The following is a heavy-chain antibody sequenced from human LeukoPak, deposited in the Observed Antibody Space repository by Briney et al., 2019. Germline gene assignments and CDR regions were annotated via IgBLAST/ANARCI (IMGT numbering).Heavy chain of an antibody. CDR1: GYTFTGYY. D-gene: IGHD3-22*01. CDR3: QRGGYYYDSSGYYHNDAFDI. J-gene: IGHJ3*02. V-gene: IGHV1-2*02. CDR2: INPNSGGT. Sequence: ASVKVSCKASGYTFTGYYMHWVRQAPGQGLEWMGWINPNSGGTNYAQKFQGRVAMTRDTSISTAYMELSRLRSDDTAGYYCQRGGYYYDSSGYYHNDAFDIWGQGTMVTVSS.